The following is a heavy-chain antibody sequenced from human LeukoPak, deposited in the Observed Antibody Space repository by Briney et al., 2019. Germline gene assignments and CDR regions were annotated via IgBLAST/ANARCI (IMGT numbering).Heavy chain of an antibody. D-gene: IGHD4-17*01. CDR2: ISSSSSYI. J-gene: IGHJ4*02. Sequence: PGGSLRLSCAASGFTFSSYSMNWVRQAPGKGLEWVSSISSSSSYIYYADSVKGRFTISRDNAKNSLYLQMNSLRAEDTAVYYCARDKGTVTTFFDYWGQGTLVTVSS. CDR3: ARDKGTVTTFFDY. V-gene: IGHV3-21*01. CDR1: GFTFSSYS.